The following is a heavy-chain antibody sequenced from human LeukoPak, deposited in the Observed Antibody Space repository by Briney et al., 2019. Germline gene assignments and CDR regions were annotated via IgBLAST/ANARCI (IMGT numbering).Heavy chain of an antibody. CDR3: ARDVVGSLDY. J-gene: IGHJ4*02. D-gene: IGHD2-15*01. V-gene: IGHV3-7*01. CDR1: GFSCSNYW. Sequence: PGGSLRLSCAGSGFSCSNYWMAWVRQAPGKGPEWVANMKQDGSARHYADSVKGRFTISRDNAQNSVYLQMNSLRTEDTAVYYCARDVVGSLDYWGLGTLVTVSS. CDR2: MKQDGSAR.